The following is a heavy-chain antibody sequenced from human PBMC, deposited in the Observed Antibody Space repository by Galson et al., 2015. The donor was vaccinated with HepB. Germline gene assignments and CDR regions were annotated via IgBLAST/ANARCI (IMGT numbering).Heavy chain of an antibody. Sequence: SLRLSCAASGFTFSSYAMSWVRQAPGKGLEWVSAISGSGGSTYYADSVKGRFTISRDNSKNTLYLQMNSLRAEDTAVYYCAKEGGTVTTIPQLVDYWGQGTLVTVSS. V-gene: IGHV3-23*01. CDR1: GFTFSSYA. J-gene: IGHJ4*02. D-gene: IGHD4-17*01. CDR3: AKEGGTVTTIPQLVDY. CDR2: ISGSGGST.